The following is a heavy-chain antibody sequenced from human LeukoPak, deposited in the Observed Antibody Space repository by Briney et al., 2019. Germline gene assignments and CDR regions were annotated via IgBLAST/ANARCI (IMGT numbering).Heavy chain of an antibody. CDR1: GGSISTSSYH. Sequence: SETLSLTCTVSGGSISTSSYHWDWIRQPPGKGLEWVGIIYYSGSTYYKPSLKSRVTISADTSKNQFSLNLTSVTAADTAVYYCATRLIVTGLHMIFDYWGQGTLVTVSS. J-gene: IGHJ4*02. D-gene: IGHD3-9*01. CDR3: ATRLIVTGLHMIFDY. CDR2: IYYSGST. V-gene: IGHV4-39*01.